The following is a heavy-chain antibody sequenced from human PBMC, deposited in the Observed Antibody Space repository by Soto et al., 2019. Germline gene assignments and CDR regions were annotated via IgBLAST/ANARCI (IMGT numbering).Heavy chain of an antibody. Sequence: QVQLVQSGAEEKKPGASVKVSCKASGYTFTSYAMHWVRQAPGQRREWMGWINAGNGNTKYSQKFQGRVTITRDTSASTAYMELSSLRSEDTAVDYCARSIVVVTALDYWGQGTLVTVSS. V-gene: IGHV1-3*05. J-gene: IGHJ4*02. D-gene: IGHD2-21*02. CDR2: INAGNGNT. CDR3: ARSIVVVTALDY. CDR1: GYTFTSYA.